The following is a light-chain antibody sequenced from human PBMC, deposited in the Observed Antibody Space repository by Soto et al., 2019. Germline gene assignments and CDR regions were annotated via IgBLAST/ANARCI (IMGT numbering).Light chain of an antibody. J-gene: IGKJ1*01. CDR2: GAS. Sequence: EIVMTQSPATLSVSPGERATLSCRASQSVSSNLAWYQQKPGQAPRLLIYGASTRATGIPARFSGSGSGPEFTLTISSLKSEAFAVYYCQQYNNWPPMAFGQGTKVEIK. CDR3: QQYNNWPPMA. CDR1: QSVSSN. V-gene: IGKV3-15*01.